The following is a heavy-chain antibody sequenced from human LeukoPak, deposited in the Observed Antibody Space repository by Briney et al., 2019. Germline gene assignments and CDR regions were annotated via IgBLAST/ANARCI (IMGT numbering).Heavy chain of an antibody. D-gene: IGHD1-26*01. V-gene: IGHV4-38-2*02. Sequence: PSETLSLTCTVSGYSISSGYYWGWIRQPPGKGLEWIGSIYYSGSTYYNPSLKSRVTISVDTSKNQFSLKLSSVTAADTAVYYCARFTALGGIVGATPVDWGQGTLVTVSS. CDR2: IYYSGST. CDR3: ARFTALGGIVGATPVD. J-gene: IGHJ4*02. CDR1: GYSISSGYY.